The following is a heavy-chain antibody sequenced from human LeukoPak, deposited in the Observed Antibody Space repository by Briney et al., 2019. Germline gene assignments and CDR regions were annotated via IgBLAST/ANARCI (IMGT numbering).Heavy chain of an antibody. CDR3: TKSLDCSRTTCDS. V-gene: IGHV3-15*01. CDR2: IRSKANGGTA. Sequence: GGSLRLSCKASGFTFSNAWMSWVRQAPGKGLEWVGRIRSKANGGTADYAAPVIGRLTISRDDSRNMLYLQMSSLKTEDTAVYYCTKSLDCSRTTCDSWGQGTLVTVSS. CDR1: GFTFSNAW. D-gene: IGHD2-2*01. J-gene: IGHJ5*01.